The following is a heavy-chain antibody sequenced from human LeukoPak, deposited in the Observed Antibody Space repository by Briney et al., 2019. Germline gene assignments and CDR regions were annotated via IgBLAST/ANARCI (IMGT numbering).Heavy chain of an antibody. V-gene: IGHV1-18*04. Sequence: ASVKVSCKASGYTFTGYYMHWVRPAPGQGLEWMGWISAYNGNTNYAQKLQGRVTMTTDTSTSTAYMELRSLRSDDTAVYYCAGTSRHDYSNYVEGYWGQGTLVTVSS. J-gene: IGHJ4*02. CDR3: AGTSRHDYSNYVEGY. CDR1: GYTFTGYY. D-gene: IGHD4-4*01. CDR2: ISAYNGNT.